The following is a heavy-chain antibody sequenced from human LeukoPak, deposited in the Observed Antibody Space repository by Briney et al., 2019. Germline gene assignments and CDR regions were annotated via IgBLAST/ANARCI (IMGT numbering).Heavy chain of an antibody. CDR1: GFTFTSYA. Sequence: GGSLRLSCAASGFTFTSYAMSWVRQAPGKGLEWVSSISSSSSYIYYADSVKGRFTISRDNARNSLYLQMNSLRAEDTAVYYCARDGLAAATLHWCFDLWGRGTLVTVSS. CDR2: ISSSSSYI. D-gene: IGHD2-15*01. CDR3: ARDGLAAATLHWCFDL. J-gene: IGHJ2*01. V-gene: IGHV3-21*01.